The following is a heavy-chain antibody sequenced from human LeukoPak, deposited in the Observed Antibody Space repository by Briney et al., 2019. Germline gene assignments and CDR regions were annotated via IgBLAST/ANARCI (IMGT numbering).Heavy chain of an antibody. V-gene: IGHV1-18*01. CDR3: ARGAYCGGDCSSSDAFDI. CDR1: GYTFTNYD. D-gene: IGHD2-21*02. Sequence: ASVKVPCKAFGYTFTNYDVNWVRQATGQGLEWMGWISAYNGNTNYAQNIQGRVTMTTDTSTSTAYLELRSLRSDDTAVYYCARGAYCGGDCSSSDAFDIWGQGTTVSVSS. J-gene: IGHJ3*02. CDR2: ISAYNGNT.